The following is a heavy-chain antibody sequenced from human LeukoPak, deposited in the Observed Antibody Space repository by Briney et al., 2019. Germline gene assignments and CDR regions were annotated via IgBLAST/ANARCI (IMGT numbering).Heavy chain of an antibody. D-gene: IGHD3-22*01. J-gene: IGHJ4*02. CDR2: ISSSGSTI. CDR3: ARDWYYYDSSGYSRCFDY. V-gene: IGHV3-11*01. Sequence: GGSLRLSCAASGFTFSDYYMSWIRQAPGKGLEWVSYISSSGSTIYYADSVKGRFTISRDNAKNSLYLQMNSLRAEDTAVYYCARDWYYYDSSGYSRCFDYWGQGTLVTVSS. CDR1: GFTFSDYY.